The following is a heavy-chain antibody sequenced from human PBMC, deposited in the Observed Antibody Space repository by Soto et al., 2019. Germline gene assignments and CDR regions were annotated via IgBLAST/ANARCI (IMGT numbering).Heavy chain of an antibody. CDR3: AREAGPDRWFDP. CDR1: GASISSYF. CDR2: ISTSGTT. J-gene: IGHJ5*02. V-gene: IGHV4-4*07. Sequence: SETLSRTWTVSGASISSYFWTWIRPPAGKGLDWIGRISTSGTTNYNPRLKSRVTMSVDTSKNHFSLNLSSVTAADTAVYYCAREAGPDRWFDPWGQGTLVTVS. D-gene: IGHD6-19*01.